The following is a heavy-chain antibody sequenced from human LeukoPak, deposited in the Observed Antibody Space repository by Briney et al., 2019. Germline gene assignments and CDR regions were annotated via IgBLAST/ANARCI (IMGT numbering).Heavy chain of an antibody. CDR1: GFTFSSYS. J-gene: IGHJ6*03. CDR2: ISSSSSYI. CDR3: ARDPGNGSCSWFVIYYYYYYMDV. V-gene: IGHV3-21*01. Sequence: GGSLRLSCAASGFTFSSYSMNWVRQAPGKGLEWVSSISSSSSYIYYADSVKGRFTISRDNAKNSLYLQMNSLRAEDTAVYYCARDPGNGSCSWFVIYYYYYYMDVWGKGTTVTVSS. D-gene: IGHD6-13*01.